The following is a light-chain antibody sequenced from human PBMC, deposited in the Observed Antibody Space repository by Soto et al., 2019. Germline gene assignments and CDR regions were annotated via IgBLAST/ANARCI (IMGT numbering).Light chain of an antibody. J-gene: IGKJ4*01. CDR2: GAS. CDR1: QSINKW. CDR3: QQLGNYPLT. V-gene: IGKV1-5*01. Sequence: DIQMTQSPSTLSASIGDRVTITCRASQSINKWMAWHQQKPGKAPKLLIYGASTLQSGVPSRFSGSGSGTDFTLTISSLQPEDFATYYCQQLGNYPLTFGGGTKVDIK.